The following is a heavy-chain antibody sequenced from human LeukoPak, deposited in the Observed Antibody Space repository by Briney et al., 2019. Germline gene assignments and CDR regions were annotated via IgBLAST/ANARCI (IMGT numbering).Heavy chain of an antibody. V-gene: IGHV4-59*08. CDR3: VRHDNYPGFGRGFDP. J-gene: IGHJ5*02. CDR2: IYYSGST. Sequence: SETLSLTCTVSGGSISSYYWSWIRQPPGKGLEWIGYIYYSGSTNYNPSLKSRVTISVDTSKNQFSLKLYSVTAADTAVYYCVRHDNYPGFGRGFDPWGQGFLVTVTS. CDR1: GGSISSYY. D-gene: IGHD1-14*01.